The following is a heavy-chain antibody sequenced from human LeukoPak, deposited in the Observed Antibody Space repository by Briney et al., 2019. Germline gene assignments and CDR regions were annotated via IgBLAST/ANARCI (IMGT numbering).Heavy chain of an antibody. CDR1: GFTFGKYW. J-gene: IGHJ4*02. D-gene: IGHD3-3*01. Sequence: GGSLRLSCVASGFTFGKYWMSWGRQAPGKGLEWVANLKLDGSEKNYVDSVKGRFTISRDNTKNSLYLQMSSLRAEDTAVFYCARDQYDTWSRRGNFDSWGQGTLVIVSS. V-gene: IGHV3-7*03. CDR2: LKLDGSEK. CDR3: ARDQYDTWSRRGNFDS.